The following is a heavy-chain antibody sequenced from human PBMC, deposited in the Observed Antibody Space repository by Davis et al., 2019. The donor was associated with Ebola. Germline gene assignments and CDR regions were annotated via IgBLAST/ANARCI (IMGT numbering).Heavy chain of an antibody. Sequence: PGGSLRLSCTVSGVSISSYYWSWIRQPPGKGLEWIASIYYSGNTNYNPSLKSRVTISVDTSKNQFSLKLSSVTAADTAVYYCAREAAAYFDYWGQGTLVTVSS. J-gene: IGHJ4*02. CDR2: IYYSGNT. V-gene: IGHV4-59*01. CDR1: GVSISSYY. CDR3: AREAAAYFDY. D-gene: IGHD6-13*01.